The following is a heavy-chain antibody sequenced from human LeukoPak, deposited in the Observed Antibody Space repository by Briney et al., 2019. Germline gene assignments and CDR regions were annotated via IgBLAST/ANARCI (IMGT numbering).Heavy chain of an antibody. J-gene: IGHJ4*02. CDR3: AREYYYDETPDY. CDR1: GYTFTDYA. Sequence: ASVKVSCKASGYTFTDYAIHWVRQAPGQRLEWMGWINTGNGNTKYSQKFQDRVTLTRDTSASTVYMELSSLRSEDTAVYYCAREYYYDETPDYWGQGTLVTVSS. V-gene: IGHV1-3*04. D-gene: IGHD3-22*01. CDR2: INTGNGNT.